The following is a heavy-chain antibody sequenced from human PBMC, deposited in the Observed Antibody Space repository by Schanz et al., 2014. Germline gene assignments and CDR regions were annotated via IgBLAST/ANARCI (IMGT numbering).Heavy chain of an antibody. Sequence: QVQLVQSGPAVKKPGASMKVSCLASGYSFTEYFLHWVRQAPGQGLEWMGCINPNSGETNYEPKFKGTATLTTDTSISTAFMELSGLTSDDTATYFCARARYTGYDCSGYWGQGTLLIVSS. D-gene: IGHD5-12*01. CDR1: GYSFTEYF. V-gene: IGHV1-2*02. CDR3: ARARYTGYDCSGY. CDR2: INPNSGET. J-gene: IGHJ4*02.